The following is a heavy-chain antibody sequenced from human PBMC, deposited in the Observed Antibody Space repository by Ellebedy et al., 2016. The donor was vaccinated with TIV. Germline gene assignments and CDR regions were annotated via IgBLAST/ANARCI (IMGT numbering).Heavy chain of an antibody. Sequence: PGGSLRLSCTASGFIVSTNHMSWVRQAPGKGLEWVGGYTNYADSVKCRFTISTHNYRNTLYLQMTNLRTEDTAVYYCAKGSFPFGDKSERIYSFQYWGQGTLVTVSS. V-gene: IGHV3-53*04. D-gene: IGHD3-10*01. CDR3: AKGSFPFGDKSERIYSFQY. J-gene: IGHJ4*02. CDR2: GGYT. CDR1: GFIVSTNH.